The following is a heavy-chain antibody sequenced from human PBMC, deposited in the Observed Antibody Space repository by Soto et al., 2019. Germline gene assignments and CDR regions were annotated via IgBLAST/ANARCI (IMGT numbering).Heavy chain of an antibody. J-gene: IGHJ6*02. CDR3: AREIYSSSGGRYYYGMDV. CDR2: IYYSGST. V-gene: IGHV4-59*01. CDR1: GGSISSDY. D-gene: IGHD6-13*01. Sequence: SETLSLTCTVSGGSISSDYWSWVRQPPGKGLEWIGYIYYSGSTNYNPSLKSRVTISVDTSKNQFSLKLSSVTAADTAVYYCAREIYSSSGGRYYYGMDVWGQGTTVTVSS.